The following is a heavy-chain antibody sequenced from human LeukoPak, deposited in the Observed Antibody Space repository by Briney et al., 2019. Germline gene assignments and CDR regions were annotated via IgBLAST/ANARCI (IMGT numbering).Heavy chain of an antibody. CDR2: ISSSSSII. J-gene: IGHJ4*02. CDR1: GFTFSSHS. CDR3: ARSICSSTSCLYYFDY. V-gene: IGHV3-48*02. Sequence: GGSLRLSCAASGFTFSSHSISWVRQAPGKGLEWVSYISSSSSIIYYADSVKGRFTISRDNAKNSLFLQMNSLRDEDTALYYCARSICSSTSCLYYFDYWGQGTLVTVSS. D-gene: IGHD2-2*01.